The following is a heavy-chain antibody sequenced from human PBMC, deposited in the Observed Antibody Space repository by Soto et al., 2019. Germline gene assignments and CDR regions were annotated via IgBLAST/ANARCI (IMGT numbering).Heavy chain of an antibody. CDR2: INTGTGNT. J-gene: IGHJ4*02. CDR3: ARDKNGLGDY. Sequence: VASVKVSCKASGYIFTSYPIHWVRQAPGQRLEWMGWINTGTGNTKYSQNFQGRVTTTRDTSASTAYMELSSLRSEDTAVYYCARDKNGLGDYWGQGTLVTVSS. D-gene: IGHD2-8*01. V-gene: IGHV1-3*04. CDR1: GYIFTSYP.